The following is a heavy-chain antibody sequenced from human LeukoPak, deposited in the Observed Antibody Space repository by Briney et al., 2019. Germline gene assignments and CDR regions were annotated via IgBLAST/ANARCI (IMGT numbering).Heavy chain of an antibody. Sequence: GGSLRLSCAASGFTFSGSAMHWVRQASGKGLEWVGRIRSKANSYATAYAASVKGRFTISRGDSKNTAYLQMNSLKTEDTAVYYCTRPSLSASSVYAFDIWGQGTMVTVSS. CDR2: IRSKANSYAT. V-gene: IGHV3-73*01. D-gene: IGHD6-6*01. CDR1: GFTFSGSA. CDR3: TRPSLSASSVYAFDI. J-gene: IGHJ3*02.